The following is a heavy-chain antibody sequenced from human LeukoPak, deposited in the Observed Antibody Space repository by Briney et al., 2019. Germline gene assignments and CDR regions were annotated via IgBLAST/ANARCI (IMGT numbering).Heavy chain of an antibody. D-gene: IGHD2-15*01. CDR1: GLTFSDHY. CDR2: TRDKGHRYTT. V-gene: IGHV3-72*01. Sequence: GGSLRLSCAASGLTFSDHYMDWVRQAPGKGLEWVGRTRDKGHRYTTEYAASVKGRFTISRDDSKNSLYLQMNSLKSEDTAVYYCARVSAPRIVGAYCFDYWGQGALVTVSS. J-gene: IGHJ4*02. CDR3: ARVSAPRIVGAYCFDY.